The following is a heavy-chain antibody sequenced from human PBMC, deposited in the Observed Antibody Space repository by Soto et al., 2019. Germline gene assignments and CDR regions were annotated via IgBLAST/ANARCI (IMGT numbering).Heavy chain of an antibody. CDR3: AGRTDSSGYYIDDAFDI. Sequence: EVQLVESGGGLVQPGGSLRLSCAASGFAVSGNYMSWVRQAPGKGLEWVSIIYGGGNTDYADSVMGRFTISRHNSRNTPYLQMNSLKAEDTAVYYCAGRTDSSGYYIDDAFDIWGQGTMVTVSS. V-gene: IGHV3-53*04. CDR2: IYGGGNT. CDR1: GFAVSGNY. J-gene: IGHJ3*02. D-gene: IGHD3-22*01.